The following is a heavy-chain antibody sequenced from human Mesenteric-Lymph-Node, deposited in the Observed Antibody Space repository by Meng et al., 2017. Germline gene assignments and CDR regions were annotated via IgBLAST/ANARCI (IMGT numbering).Heavy chain of an antibody. V-gene: IGHV4-34*01. CDR2: INHSGNT. CDR3: ARGRFGDAANSYNWFDP. CDR1: GGGFNGSY. Sequence: QAQLQQWGAGLLQPSETLSLTCGVSGGGFNGSYWSWIRQPPGKGLEWIAEINHSGNTNYNPSLKSRVTISVDRSNNQFSLRLKSVSAADTAVYYCARGRFGDAANSYNWFDPWGQGTLVTVSS. D-gene: IGHD3-10*01. J-gene: IGHJ5*02.